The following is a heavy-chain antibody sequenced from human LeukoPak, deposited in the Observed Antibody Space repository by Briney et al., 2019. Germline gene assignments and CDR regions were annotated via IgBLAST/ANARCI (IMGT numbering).Heavy chain of an antibody. D-gene: IGHD5-12*01. CDR2: IYSDNT. CDR3: ARVTSYEAGQYYFDY. CDR1: GFTVSSNS. J-gene: IGHJ4*02. Sequence: GGSLRLSCTVSGFTVSSNSMSWVRQAPGKGLEWVSFIYSDNTHYSDSVKGRFTISRDNSKNTLYLQMNSLRAEDTAVYYCARVTSYEAGQYYFDYWGQGTLVTVSS. V-gene: IGHV3-53*01.